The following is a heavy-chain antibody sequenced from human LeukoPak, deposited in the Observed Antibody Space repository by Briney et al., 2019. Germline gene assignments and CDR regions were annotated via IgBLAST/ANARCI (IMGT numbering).Heavy chain of an antibody. V-gene: IGHV1-69*13. J-gene: IGHJ6*02. D-gene: IGHD6-13*01. CDR3: TRTRVTSIAAGYYYYGMDA. CDR1: GGTFSSYA. CDR2: IIPMFGTA. Sequence: GASVKLSCKASGGTFSSYAISWVRQAPGQGLEWMGGIIPMFGTANYAQKFQGRITISADESTRTAYMELSSLTSEDTAVYYCTRTRVTSIAAGYYYYGMDAWGQGTTVTVSS.